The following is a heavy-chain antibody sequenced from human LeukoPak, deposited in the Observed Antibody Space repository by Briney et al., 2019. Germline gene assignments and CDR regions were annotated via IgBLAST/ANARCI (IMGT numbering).Heavy chain of an antibody. CDR3: ARESGKFDY. V-gene: IGHV3-43*02. J-gene: IGHJ4*02. Sequence: GGSLRLSCAASGFTFSSYGMHWVRQAPGQGLEWVSLISGDGVSTFFADSVKGRFSISRDNSKNSLFLEMSSLRTEDTAMYYRARESGKFDYWGQGTLVAVSS. CDR2: ISGDGVST. CDR1: GFTFSSYG.